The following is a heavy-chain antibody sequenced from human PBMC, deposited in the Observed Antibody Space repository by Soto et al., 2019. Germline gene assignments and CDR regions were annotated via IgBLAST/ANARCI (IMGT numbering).Heavy chain of an antibody. D-gene: IGHD1-20*01. CDR2: IYPGDSDT. CDR1: GYSFTSYW. J-gene: IGHJ6*02. V-gene: IGHV5-51*01. Sequence: PGESLKISCKGSGYSFTSYWIGWVRQMPGKGLEWMGIIYPGDSDTRYSPSFQGQVTISADKSISTAYLQWSSLKASDTAMYYCARYNWNRDIYYYGMDVWGQGTTVTVSS. CDR3: ARYNWNRDIYYYGMDV.